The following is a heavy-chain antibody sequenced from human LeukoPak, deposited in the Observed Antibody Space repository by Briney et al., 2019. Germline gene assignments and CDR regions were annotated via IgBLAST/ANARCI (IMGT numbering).Heavy chain of an antibody. CDR2: ISSSSSYI. CDR1: GFTFSSYS. V-gene: IGHV3-21*01. J-gene: IGHJ5*02. D-gene: IGHD2-15*01. CDR3: ARGPDIVVVAAATFWFDP. Sequence: PGGSLRLSCAASGFTFSSYSMNWVRQAPGKGLEWVSSISSSSSYIYYADSVKGRFTISRDNAKNSLYLQMNSLRAEDTAVYYCARGPDIVVVAAATFWFDPWGQGTLVTVSS.